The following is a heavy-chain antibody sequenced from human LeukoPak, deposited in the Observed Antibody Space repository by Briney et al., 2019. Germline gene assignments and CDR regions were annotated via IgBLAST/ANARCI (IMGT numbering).Heavy chain of an antibody. J-gene: IGHJ4*02. V-gene: IGHV4-39*07. CDR3: ARVPYYDGSGAIGYFDY. D-gene: IGHD3-22*01. CDR2: IYYSGST. CDR1: GGSISSSSYY. Sequence: PSETLSLTCTVSGGSISSSSYYWGWIRQPPGKGLEWIGSIYYSGSTYYNPSLKSRVTISVDTSKNQFSLKLSSVTAADTAVYYCARVPYYDGSGAIGYFDYWGQGTLVTVSS.